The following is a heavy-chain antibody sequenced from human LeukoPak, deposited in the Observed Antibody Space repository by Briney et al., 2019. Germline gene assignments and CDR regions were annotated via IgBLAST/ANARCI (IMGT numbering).Heavy chain of an antibody. CDR3: ARFRGTSSWHQEVFDY. J-gene: IGHJ4*02. CDR1: GGSINSYN. D-gene: IGHD2-15*01. Sequence: SETLSLTCTVSGGSINSYNWNWIRQPPGKGLEWIGYISYNGSPDYNPSFKSRVTMLVDTSQGQFSLRLSSVTAADTAVYYCARFRGTSSWHQEVFDYWGQGAPVTVSS. CDR2: ISYNGSP. V-gene: IGHV4-59*08.